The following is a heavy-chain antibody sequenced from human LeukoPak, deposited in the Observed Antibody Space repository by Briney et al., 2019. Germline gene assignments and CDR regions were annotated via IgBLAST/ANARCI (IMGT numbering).Heavy chain of an antibody. CDR1: GFTFSSYA. V-gene: IGHV3-23*01. D-gene: IGHD5-24*01. J-gene: IGHJ4*02. CDR3: TKDLRWLQYGY. Sequence: GASLRLSCAASGFTFSSYAMSWVRQAPGKGLEWASAISGSGGSTYYADSVKGRFTISRDNSKNTLYLQMNSLRAEDTAVYYCTKDLRWLQYGYWGQGTLVTVSS. CDR2: ISGSGGST.